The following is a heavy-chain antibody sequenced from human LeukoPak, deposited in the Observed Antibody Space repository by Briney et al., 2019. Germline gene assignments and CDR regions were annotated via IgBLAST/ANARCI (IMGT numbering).Heavy chain of an antibody. D-gene: IGHD2-2*01. V-gene: IGHV3-7*01. CDR3: ARDRFYCSRTSCHGRSGY. CDR1: GFTFSTYV. CDR2: IKQDGSEK. Sequence: PGGSLRLSCAASGFTFSTYVMNWVRQAPGKGLEWVANIKQDGSEKYYADSVKGRFTFSRDNAKNSPYLQMNSLRAEDTAVYYCARDRFYCSRTSCHGRSGYWGQGTLVTVSS. J-gene: IGHJ4*02.